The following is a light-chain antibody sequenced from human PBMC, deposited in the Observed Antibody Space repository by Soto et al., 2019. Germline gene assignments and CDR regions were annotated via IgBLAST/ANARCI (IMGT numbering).Light chain of an antibody. CDR3: SSFAPSDTRV. CDR2: EVR. CDR1: SSDVGGYNY. Sequence: QSALTQPASVSGSPGQSITNSCTGTSSDVGGYNYVSWYQQYPGKAPKLIIYEVRNRPSGVSSRFSGSRSDNTASLTISGLRPEDEADYYCSSFAPSDTRVFGGGTKVTVL. V-gene: IGLV2-14*01. J-gene: IGLJ2*01.